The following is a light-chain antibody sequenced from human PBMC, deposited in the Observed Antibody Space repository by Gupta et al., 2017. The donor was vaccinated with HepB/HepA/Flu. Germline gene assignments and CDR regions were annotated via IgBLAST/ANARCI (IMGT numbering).Light chain of an antibody. CDR3: QQYNNWPGVT. V-gene: IGKV3-15*01. CDR2: GAS. J-gene: IGKJ2*01. CDR1: QSVSSN. Sequence: DIVMTQYTATLSVSPGERATLSCRASQSVSSNLAWYQQKPGQAPRLLIYGASTRATSIPARFSGSGSGTEFTLTISSLQSEDFAVYYCQQYNNWPGVTFGQGTKLEIK.